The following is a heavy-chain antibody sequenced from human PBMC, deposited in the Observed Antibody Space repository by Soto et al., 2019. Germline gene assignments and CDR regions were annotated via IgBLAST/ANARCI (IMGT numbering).Heavy chain of an antibody. V-gene: IGHV1-69*01. J-gene: IGHJ4*02. D-gene: IGHD5-12*01. CDR2: IIPIFGTA. Sequence: QVQLVQSGAEVKKPGSSVKVSCKASGGTFSSYAISWVRQAPGQGLEWMGGIIPIFGTANYAQKFQGRVTITADESTSTAYRELSSLRSEDTAVYYCARDRRDGYFPLNFDYWGQGTLVTVSS. CDR3: ARDRRDGYFPLNFDY. CDR1: GGTFSSYA.